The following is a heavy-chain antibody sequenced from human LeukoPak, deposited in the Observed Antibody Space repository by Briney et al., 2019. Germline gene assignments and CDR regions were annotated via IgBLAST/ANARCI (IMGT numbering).Heavy chain of an antibody. CDR2: ISSSSYI. V-gene: IGHV3-21*01. J-gene: IGHJ6*02. D-gene: IGHD5-18*01. Sequence: GGSLRLSCAASGFTFSSYSMNWVRQAPGKGLEWVSSISSSSYIYYADSVKGRFTISRDNAKNSLYVQMNSLRAEDTAVYFCARQAYSYDRGDYYYDGLDIWGQGTTVTVSS. CDR1: GFTFSSYS. CDR3: ARQAYSYDRGDYYYDGLDI.